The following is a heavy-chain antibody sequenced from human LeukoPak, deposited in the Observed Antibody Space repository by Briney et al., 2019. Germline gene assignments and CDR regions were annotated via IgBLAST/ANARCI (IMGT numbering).Heavy chain of an antibody. Sequence: PGGSLRLSCAASGFTFSSYWMSWVRQAPGKGLEWVANIKQDGSEKYYVDSVKGRFTISRDNAKNSLYLQMNSLRAEDTAVYYCARAHHRGSWYFDLWGRGTLVTVSS. CDR1: GFTFSSYW. CDR3: ARAHHRGSWYFDL. V-gene: IGHV3-7*01. CDR2: IKQDGSEK. J-gene: IGHJ2*01.